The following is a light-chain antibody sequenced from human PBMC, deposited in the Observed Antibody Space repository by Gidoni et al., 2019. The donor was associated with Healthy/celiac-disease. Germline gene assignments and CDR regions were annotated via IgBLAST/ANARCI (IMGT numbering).Light chain of an antibody. CDR2: GKN. Sequence: SSELTQDPAVSVAFVQTVRITCQGDSLRSYYASWYQQKPGQAPVLVIYGKNNRPSGIPDRFSGSSSGNTASLTITGAQAEDEADYYCNSRDSSGNPHYVFGTGTKVTVL. CDR3: NSRDSSGNPHYV. J-gene: IGLJ1*01. V-gene: IGLV3-19*01. CDR1: SLRSYY.